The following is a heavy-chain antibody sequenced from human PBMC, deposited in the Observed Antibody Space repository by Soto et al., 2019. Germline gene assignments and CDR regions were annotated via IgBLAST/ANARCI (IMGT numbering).Heavy chain of an antibody. CDR1: GGSISSYY. V-gene: IGHV4-59*01. D-gene: IGHD1-26*01. CDR3: GGERGYYY. J-gene: IGHJ4*02. Sequence: PSETLSLTCTVSGGSISSYYWSWIRQSPGKGLEWIGYIYYSGSTYYNPSLKSRVAISVDTSKNQFSLKLSSVTAADTAVYYWGGERGYYYWGQGTLVTVSS. CDR2: IYYSGST.